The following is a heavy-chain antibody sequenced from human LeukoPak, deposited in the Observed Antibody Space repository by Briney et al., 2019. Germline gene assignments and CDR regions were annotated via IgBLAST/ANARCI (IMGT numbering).Heavy chain of an antibody. Sequence: GGSLRLSCAASGFTVSSNYMSWVRQAPGKGLEWVSVIYSGGSTYYADSVKGRFTISRDNPKNTLYLQMNSLRAEDTAVYYCARSIVGATYDYYYYYMDVWGKGTTVTISS. CDR1: GFTVSSNY. V-gene: IGHV3-66*01. CDR2: IYSGGST. D-gene: IGHD1-26*01. J-gene: IGHJ6*03. CDR3: ARSIVGATYDYYYYYMDV.